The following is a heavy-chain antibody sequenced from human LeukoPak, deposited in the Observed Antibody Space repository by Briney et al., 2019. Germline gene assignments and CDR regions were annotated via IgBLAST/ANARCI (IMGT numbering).Heavy chain of an antibody. CDR2: FDPEDGET. D-gene: IGHD4-11*01. Sequence: ASVKVSCKVSGYTLTELSMHWVRQAPGKGLEWMGGFDPEDGETIYAQKFQGRVTMTEDTSTDTAYMGLSSLRSEDTAVYYCATVYSNYGDYYGMDVWGQGTTVTVSS. J-gene: IGHJ6*02. V-gene: IGHV1-24*01. CDR3: ATVYSNYGDYYGMDV. CDR1: GYTLTELS.